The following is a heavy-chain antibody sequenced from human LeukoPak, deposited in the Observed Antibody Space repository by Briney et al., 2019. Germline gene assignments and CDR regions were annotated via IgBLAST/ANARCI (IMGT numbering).Heavy chain of an antibody. Sequence: PSETLSPTCTVSGGSISSSSYYWGWIRQPPGKGLEWIGSIYYSGSTYFNPSLKSRVTISVDTSKNQFSLKLSSVTAADTAVYYCASEDSSGWYGDYWGQGTLVTVSS. CDR2: IYYSGST. CDR3: ASEDSSGWYGDY. D-gene: IGHD6-19*01. J-gene: IGHJ4*02. V-gene: IGHV4-39*01. CDR1: GGSISSSSYY.